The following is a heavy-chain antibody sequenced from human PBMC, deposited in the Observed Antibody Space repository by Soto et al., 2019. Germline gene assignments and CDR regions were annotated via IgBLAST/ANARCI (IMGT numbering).Heavy chain of an antibody. Sequence: VQLLESGGGLVQPGGSLRLSCAASGFTFSSYVMSWVRQAPGEWLEWVSTISSSGLSTYYADSVKGRFTISRDNSKNTLYLQVHGLRAEHTAVYYCAKGRSAAAGRRAFDVWGRGTRVTVSS. CDR1: GFTFSSYV. CDR2: ISSSGLST. V-gene: IGHV3-23*01. D-gene: IGHD6-13*01. J-gene: IGHJ3*01. CDR3: AKGRSAAAGRRAFDV.